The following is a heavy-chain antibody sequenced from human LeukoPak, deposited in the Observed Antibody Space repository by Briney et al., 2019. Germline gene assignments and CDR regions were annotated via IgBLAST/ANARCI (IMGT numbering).Heavy chain of an antibody. V-gene: IGHV1-2*02. J-gene: IGHJ6*03. CDR2: INPNSGGT. D-gene: IGHD2-15*01. CDR1: GYTFTGYY. Sequence: ASVKVSCKASGYTFTGYYMHWVRQAPGQALEWMGWINPNSGGTNYGQKFQGRVTMTRDTSISTAYMELSRLRSDDTAVYYCARGLRYCSGGSCYYYYYMDVWGKGTTVTVSS. CDR3: ARGLRYCSGGSCYYYYYMDV.